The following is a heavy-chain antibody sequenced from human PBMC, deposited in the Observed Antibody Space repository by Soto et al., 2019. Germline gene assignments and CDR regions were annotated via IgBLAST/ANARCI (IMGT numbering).Heavy chain of an antibody. V-gene: IGHV4-59*01. CDR1: GGSISSYY. J-gene: IGHJ6*02. D-gene: IGHD1-20*01. Sequence: SETLSLTCTVSGGSISSYYWSWIRQPPGKGLEWIGYIYYSVITNYNPSLKSRVTISVDTSKNQFSLKLSSVTAADTAVYYCARYKSNYYYGMDVWGQGTTVT. CDR2: IYYSVIT. CDR3: ARYKSNYYYGMDV.